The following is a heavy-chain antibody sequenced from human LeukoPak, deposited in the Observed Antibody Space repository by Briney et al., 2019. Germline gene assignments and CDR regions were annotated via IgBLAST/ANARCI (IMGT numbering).Heavy chain of an antibody. D-gene: IGHD3-22*01. Sequence: GGSLRLSCAASGFTFSSYGMHWVRQAPGKGVEWVAVIWYDGSNKYYADSVKGRFTISRDNSKNTLYLQMNSLRAEDTAVYYCARSYYYDSSGHPPFAYWGQGALVTVSS. CDR3: ARSYYYDSSGHPPFAY. CDR2: IWYDGSNK. V-gene: IGHV3-33*01. CDR1: GFTFSSYG. J-gene: IGHJ4*02.